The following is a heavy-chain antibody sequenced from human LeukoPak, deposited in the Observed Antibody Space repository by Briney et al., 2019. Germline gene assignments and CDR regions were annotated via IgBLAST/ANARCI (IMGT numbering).Heavy chain of an antibody. CDR3: AKEYCSSISCYTGYNWFDP. J-gene: IGHJ5*02. Sequence: GGSLRLSCAASGFTFSNYGMSWVRQAPGKGLEWVSGISGSGGSTYYADSVKGRFTISRDNSKNTLYLQMNSLRAEDTAVYYCAKEYCSSISCYTGYNWFDPWGQGTLVTVSS. CDR2: ISGSGGST. D-gene: IGHD2-2*01. CDR1: GFTFSNYG. V-gene: IGHV3-23*01.